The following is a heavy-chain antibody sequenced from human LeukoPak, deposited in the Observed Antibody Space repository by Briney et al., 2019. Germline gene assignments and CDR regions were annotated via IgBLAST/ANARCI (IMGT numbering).Heavy chain of an antibody. J-gene: IGHJ4*02. D-gene: IGHD5-24*01. CDR3: ARDPFGGTHLINGYNPNFDY. CDR2: ISYDGSNK. V-gene: IGHV3-30*03. CDR1: GFTFSSYG. Sequence: PGGSLRLSCAASGFTFSSYGMHWVRQAPGKGLEWVAVISYDGSNKYYADSVKGRFTISRDNSKNTLYLQMNSLRAEDTAVCYCARDPFGGTHLINGYNPNFDYWGQGTLVTVSS.